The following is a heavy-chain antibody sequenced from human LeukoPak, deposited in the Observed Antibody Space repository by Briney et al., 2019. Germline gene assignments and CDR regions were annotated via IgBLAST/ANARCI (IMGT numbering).Heavy chain of an antibody. CDR1: GYIFTDYY. V-gene: IGHV1-2*06. CDR2: INPNSGGT. CDR3: ASRGGLTNYNFWRTYVTDFDC. Sequence: ASVKVSCEASGYIFTDYYMHWVRQAPGQGLEWMGRINPNSGGTNYAEKFQGRVTMTRDTSITTAYMDLSSLRSDDTAVYYCASRGGLTNYNFWRTYVTDFDCWGQGTLVTVS. J-gene: IGHJ4*02. D-gene: IGHD3-3*01.